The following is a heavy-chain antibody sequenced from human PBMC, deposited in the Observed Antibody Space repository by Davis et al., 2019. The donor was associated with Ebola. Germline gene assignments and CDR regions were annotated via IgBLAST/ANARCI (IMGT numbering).Heavy chain of an antibody. CDR2: INPNSGGT. CDR1: GYTFTGYY. CDR3: AFGYDSSGYYY. V-gene: IGHV1-2*06. Sequence: AASVKVSCKASGYTFTGYYMHWVRQAPGQGLEWMGRINPNSGGTNYAQKFQGRVTMTRDTSTSTVYMELSSLRSEDTAVYYCAFGYDSSGYYYWGQGTLVTVSS. J-gene: IGHJ4*02. D-gene: IGHD3-22*01.